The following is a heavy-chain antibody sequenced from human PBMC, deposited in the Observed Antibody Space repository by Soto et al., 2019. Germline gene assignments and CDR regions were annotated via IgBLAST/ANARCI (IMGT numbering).Heavy chain of an antibody. D-gene: IGHD2-2*01. CDR2: ISGSGGST. CDR1: GFTFSSYA. CDR3: AKEWGCSSTSCPTTLNWFDP. Sequence: GGSLRLSCAASGFTFSSYAMSWVRQAPGKGLEWVSAISGSGGSTYYADSVKGRFTISRDNSKNTLYLQMNSLRAEDTAVYYCAKEWGCSSTSCPTTLNWFDPWGQGTLVPVSS. J-gene: IGHJ5*02. V-gene: IGHV3-23*01.